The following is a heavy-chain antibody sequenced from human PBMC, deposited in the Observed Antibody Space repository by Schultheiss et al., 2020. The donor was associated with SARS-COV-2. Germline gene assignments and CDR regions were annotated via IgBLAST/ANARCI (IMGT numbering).Heavy chain of an antibody. Sequence: GGSLRLSCAASGFTFSSYAMHWVRQAPGKGLEWVAVISYDGSNKYYADSVKGRFTISRDNSKNTLYLQMNSLRAEDTAVYYCANQELPGVDYWGQGTLVTVSS. D-gene: IGHD1-7*01. V-gene: IGHV3-30*07. J-gene: IGHJ4*02. CDR2: ISYDGSNK. CDR3: ANQELPGVDY. CDR1: GFTFSSYA.